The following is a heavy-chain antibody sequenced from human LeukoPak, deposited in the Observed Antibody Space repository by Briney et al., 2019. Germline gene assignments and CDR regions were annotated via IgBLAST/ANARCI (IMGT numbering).Heavy chain of an antibody. CDR1: GDSIRSNS. D-gene: IGHD6-13*01. CDR2: ISTSGST. J-gene: IGHJ4*02. V-gene: IGHV4-4*07. CDR3: ARGSSWFHY. Sequence: SETLSLTCTVSGDSIRSNSWTWIREPAGGGLEWIGRISTSGSTYYNPSLKSRVTMSIDTSKNQFSLRLSSVTAADTAMYYCARGSSWFHYWGQGTLVTVSS.